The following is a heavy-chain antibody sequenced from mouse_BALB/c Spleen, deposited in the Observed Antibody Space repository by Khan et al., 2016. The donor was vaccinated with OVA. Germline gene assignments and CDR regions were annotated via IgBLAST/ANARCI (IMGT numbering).Heavy chain of an antibody. CDR3: ARGDGNSLYWYFDV. CDR1: GYTFTSYW. CDR2: IDPSDSET. J-gene: IGHJ1*01. D-gene: IGHD2-1*01. V-gene: IGHV1-61*01. Sequence: QVQLQQPGAELVRPGASVKLSCKASGYTFTSYWMNWVKQRPGQGLEWIGMIDPSDSETHYNQMFKDKATLTVDKSSSTASRQLSSLTSEDSVVYYCARGDGNSLYWYFDVWGAGTTVTVSS.